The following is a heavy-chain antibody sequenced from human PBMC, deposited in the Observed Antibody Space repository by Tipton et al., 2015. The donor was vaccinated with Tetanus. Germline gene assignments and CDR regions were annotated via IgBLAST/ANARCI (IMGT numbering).Heavy chain of an antibody. J-gene: IGHJ6*02. CDR3: ARATMVRGVLYMDV. CDR2: IYYSGST. CDR1: GGSISSYY. Sequence: GLVKPSETLSLTCTVSGGSISSYYWSWIRQPPGKGLEWIGYIYYSGSTNYNPSLKSRVTISVDTSKNQFSLKLSSVTAADTAVYYCARATMVRGVLYMDVWGQGTTVTVS. V-gene: IGHV4-59*08. D-gene: IGHD3-10*01.